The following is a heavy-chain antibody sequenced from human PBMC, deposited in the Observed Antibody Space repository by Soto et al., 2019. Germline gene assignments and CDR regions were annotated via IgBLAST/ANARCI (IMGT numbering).Heavy chain of an antibody. D-gene: IGHD5-18*01. J-gene: IGHJ6*02. Sequence: GGSLRLSCAGSGFPFTSYAMSWVRQAPEKGLEWVSALSDSGVSPYYADSVKGRFTISRDNSKNTLYLQMDSLRVEDTALYYCAKMTSDSYGRNYGMDVWGQGTTVTVSS. CDR3: AKMTSDSYGRNYGMDV. CDR2: LSDSGVSP. V-gene: IGHV3-23*01. CDR1: GFPFTSYA.